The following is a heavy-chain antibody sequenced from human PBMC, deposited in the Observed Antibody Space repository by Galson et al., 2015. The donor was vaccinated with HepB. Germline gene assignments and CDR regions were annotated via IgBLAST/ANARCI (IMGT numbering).Heavy chain of an antibody. J-gene: IGHJ4*02. Sequence: APGKGLEWVGHIKSNTDGGTTDYAAPVKGSFTISRDDSKNTLYLQMNSLKTEDTAVYYCTTDVGSGWYSYYFDYWGQGTLVTVSS. D-gene: IGHD6-19*01. CDR2: IKSNTDGGTT. V-gene: IGHV3-15*07. CDR3: TTDVGSGWYSYYFDY.